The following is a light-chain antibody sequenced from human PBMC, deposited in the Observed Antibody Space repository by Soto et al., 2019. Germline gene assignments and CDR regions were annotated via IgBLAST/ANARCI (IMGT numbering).Light chain of an antibody. Sequence: EIVLKQSPGTLSLSPWEGATLSRSASQSVSRNYLAWYQHKPGQAPTLLIYGASRRTPGIPDRFSGRGSGTDFTLTISGLEPEDFAVYYCQQYGDSPRTFGQGTKVDIK. V-gene: IGKV3-20*01. CDR2: GAS. CDR3: QQYGDSPRT. CDR1: QSVSRNY. J-gene: IGKJ1*01.